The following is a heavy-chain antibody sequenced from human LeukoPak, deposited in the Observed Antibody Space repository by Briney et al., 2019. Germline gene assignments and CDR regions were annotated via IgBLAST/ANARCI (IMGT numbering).Heavy chain of an antibody. CDR3: ARGPVGSHAFDI. CDR1: GGSLSGYY. CDR2: INHSGST. V-gene: IGHV4-34*01. J-gene: IGHJ3*02. Sequence: SETLSLTCAVYGGSLSGYYWSWIRQPPGKGLEWIGEINHSGSTNYNPSLKSRVTISVDTSKNQFSLKLSSVTAADTAVYYCARGPVGSHAFDIWGQGTMVTVSS. D-gene: IGHD2-15*01.